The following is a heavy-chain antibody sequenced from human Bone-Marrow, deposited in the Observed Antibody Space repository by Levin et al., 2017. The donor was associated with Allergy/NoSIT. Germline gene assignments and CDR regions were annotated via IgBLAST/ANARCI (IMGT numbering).Heavy chain of an antibody. Sequence: GGSLRLSCAASGFSFSNYAMNWVRQAPGKGLEWVSYITSSSTNIYYADSVKGRFTISRDNAKNSLYLQMSSLRAEDTAVYYCARDWELATSVYYYYAMDVWGQGTTVTVSS. CDR2: ITSSSTNI. V-gene: IGHV3-48*01. CDR3: ARDWELATSVYYYYAMDV. D-gene: IGHD1-26*01. J-gene: IGHJ6*02. CDR1: GFSFSNYA.